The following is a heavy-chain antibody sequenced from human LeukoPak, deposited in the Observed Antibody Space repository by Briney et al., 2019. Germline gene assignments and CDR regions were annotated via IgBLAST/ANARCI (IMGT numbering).Heavy chain of an antibody. Sequence: GGALRLSCAAPGFTFSDSYMSWIRQAPGKGLEWLSYISSTTSYTDYADSVKGRFTISRDNAKNSLYLQMNSLRAEDTAVYYCARSSYTSGSSYFDYWGQGTQVTVSA. CDR1: GFTFSDSY. V-gene: IGHV3-11*03. CDR2: ISSTTSYT. CDR3: ARSSYTSGSSYFDY. J-gene: IGHJ4*02. D-gene: IGHD3-10*01.